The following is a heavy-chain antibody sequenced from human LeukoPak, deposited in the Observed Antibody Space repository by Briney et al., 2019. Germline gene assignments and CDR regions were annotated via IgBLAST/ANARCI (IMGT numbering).Heavy chain of an antibody. CDR3: ARGGGRNTTMVWAFDY. CDR2: VSGSGAGT. V-gene: IGHV3-23*01. D-gene: IGHD5-18*01. J-gene: IGHJ4*02. CDR1: GFTFNTYA. Sequence: AGGSLRLSCAASGFTFNTYAMSWVRQAPGKGLEWVAAVSGSGAGTYYADSVKGRFTISRDNSKNTLFLQMGSLRAEDMAVYYCARGGGRNTTMVWAFDYWGQGTLVTVSS.